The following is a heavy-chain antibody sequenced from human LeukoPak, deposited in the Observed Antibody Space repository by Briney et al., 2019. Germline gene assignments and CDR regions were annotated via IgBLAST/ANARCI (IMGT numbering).Heavy chain of an antibody. CDR2: INSDGSST. V-gene: IGHV3-74*01. CDR1: GFTFSSYW. J-gene: IGHJ4*02. D-gene: IGHD3-22*01. CDR3: ARGADRSGYSFYFDY. Sequence: PGGSLRLSCAASGFTFSSYWMHWVRHTPGKGLVWVSRINSDGSSTSYADSVKGRFSISRDKAKNTLYLQMNSLRAEDTAVYYCARGADRSGYSFYFDYWGQGTLVTVSS.